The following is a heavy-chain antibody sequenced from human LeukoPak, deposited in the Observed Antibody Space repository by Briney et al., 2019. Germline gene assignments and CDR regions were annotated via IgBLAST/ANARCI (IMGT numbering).Heavy chain of an antibody. Sequence: GGSLRLSCAASGFTFSNYEMNWVRQAPGKGLEWVSYISSSSGTTIYYADSVKGRFTISRDNAKNSLYLQMNSLRAEDTAVYYCARDSSGWYHFDYWGQGTLVTVSS. CDR1: GFTFSNYE. J-gene: IGHJ4*02. D-gene: IGHD6-19*01. V-gene: IGHV3-48*03. CDR2: ISSSSGTTI. CDR3: ARDSSGWYHFDY.